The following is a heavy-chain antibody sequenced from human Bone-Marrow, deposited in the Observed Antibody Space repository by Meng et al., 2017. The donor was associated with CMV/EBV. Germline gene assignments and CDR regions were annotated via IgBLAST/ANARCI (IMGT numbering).Heavy chain of an antibody. CDR3: AHITPRPGWIAY. V-gene: IGHV2-5*02. CDR1: GFSFSTSGVG. Sequence: HIPLQGSGPAPVQPTQTPTLTCTFPGFSFSTSGVGVGWIRQPPGKALEWLALIYWDDYKRYSPSLKSRLTITKDTSKNQVVLTMTNMDPVDTATYYCAHITPRPGWIAYWGQGTLVTVSS. J-gene: IGHJ4*02. CDR2: IYWDDYK. D-gene: IGHD6-6*01.